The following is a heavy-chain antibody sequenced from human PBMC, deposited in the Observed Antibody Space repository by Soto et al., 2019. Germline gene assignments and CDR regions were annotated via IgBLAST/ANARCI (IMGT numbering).Heavy chain of an antibody. D-gene: IGHD3-22*01. J-gene: IGHJ4*02. CDR3: ARAPRGRTTMIVVVIKRGYYFDY. Sequence: ASVKVSCKASGYTFTSYDINWVRQATGQGLEWMGWMNPNSGNTGYAQKFQGRVTMTRNTSISTAYMELSSLRSEDTAVYYCARAPRGRTTMIVVVIKRGYYFDYWGQGTLVTVSS. CDR1: GYTFTSYD. V-gene: IGHV1-8*01. CDR2: MNPNSGNT.